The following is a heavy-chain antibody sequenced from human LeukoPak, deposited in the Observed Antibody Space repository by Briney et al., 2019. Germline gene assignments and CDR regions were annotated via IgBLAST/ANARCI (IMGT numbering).Heavy chain of an antibody. J-gene: IGHJ6*03. CDR1: GFTFSSYS. CDR3: ARDAGYCSGGSCSPDYMDV. CDR2: ISSSSSTI. D-gene: IGHD2-15*01. V-gene: IGHV3-48*01. Sequence: RPGGSLRLSCAASGFTFSSYSMNWVRQAPGKGLEWVSYISSSSSTIYYADSVKGRFTISRDNAKNSLYLQMNSLRAEDTAVYYCARDAGYCSGGSCSPDYMDVWGKGTTVTVSS.